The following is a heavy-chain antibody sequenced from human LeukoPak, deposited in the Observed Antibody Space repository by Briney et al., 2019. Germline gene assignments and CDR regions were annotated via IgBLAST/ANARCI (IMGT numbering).Heavy chain of an antibody. CDR2: IYYSGST. Sequence: LSLTCTVSGGSISSGGYYWSWIRQHPGKGLEWIGYIYYSGSTYYNPSLKSRVTISVDTSKNQFSLKLSSVTAADTAVYYCRYCSSTSAFDIWGQGTMVTVSS. CDR1: GGSISSGGYY. D-gene: IGHD2-2*01. V-gene: IGHV4-31*03. CDR3: RYCSSTSAFDI. J-gene: IGHJ3*02.